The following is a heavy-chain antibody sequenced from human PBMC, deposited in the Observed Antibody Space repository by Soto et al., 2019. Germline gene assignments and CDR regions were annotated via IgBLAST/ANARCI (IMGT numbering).Heavy chain of an antibody. D-gene: IGHD1-20*01. V-gene: IGHV3-23*01. CDR3: AKAIIGYNAPLDH. CDR1: GFTFSSYA. J-gene: IGHJ4*02. Sequence: GGSLRLSCAASGFTFSSYAMNWVRQAPGKGLEWVSVISGSGSSTYYADSVKGRFTISRDNSKNTLYVQMNSLRAEDTGVYYCAKAIIGYNAPLDHWGQGTRVTVSS. CDR2: ISGSGSST.